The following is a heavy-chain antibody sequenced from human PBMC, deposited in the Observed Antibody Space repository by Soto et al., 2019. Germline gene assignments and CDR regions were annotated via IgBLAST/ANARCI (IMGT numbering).Heavy chain of an antibody. CDR2: ISGGGGST. D-gene: IGHD6-19*01. Sequence: LRLSCAASGFSPSSYAMSWVRQAPGKGLEWVSAISGGGGSTYYADSVKGRFTISRDNSKNTLYLQMNSLRAEDTAVYYCAKFYGLGVAGIDYWGQGTLVTVSS. V-gene: IGHV3-23*01. CDR1: GFSPSSYA. J-gene: IGHJ4*02. CDR3: AKFYGLGVAGIDY.